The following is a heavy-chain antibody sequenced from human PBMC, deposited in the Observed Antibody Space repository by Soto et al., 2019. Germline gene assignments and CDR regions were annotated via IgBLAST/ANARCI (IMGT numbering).Heavy chain of an antibody. CDR2: ISWNSGSI. Sequence: GGSLRLSCAASGFTFDDYAMHWVRQAPGKGLEWVSGISWNSGSIGYADSVKGRFTISRDNAKNSLYLQMNSLRAEDTALYYCAKDRGYYGSGSYEPYFDYWGQGTLVTVSS. CDR3: AKDRGYYGSGSYEPYFDY. CDR1: GFTFDDYA. J-gene: IGHJ4*02. V-gene: IGHV3-9*01. D-gene: IGHD3-10*01.